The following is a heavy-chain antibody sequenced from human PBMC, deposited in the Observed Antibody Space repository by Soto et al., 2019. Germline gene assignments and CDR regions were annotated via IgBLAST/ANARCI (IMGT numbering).Heavy chain of an antibody. D-gene: IGHD4-17*01. V-gene: IGHV3-23*01. CDR1: GFTFNNYG. Sequence: PVGSLRLSGAASGFTFNNYGMSWVSQAPGKGLEWVSAITDSGGSAYYADSVKGRFTISRDNSKNTVYLQMNSLRAEDTAVYYCAKAATVVTLYYFDYWGQGTLVTVSS. CDR2: ITDSGGSA. J-gene: IGHJ4*02. CDR3: AKAATVVTLYYFDY.